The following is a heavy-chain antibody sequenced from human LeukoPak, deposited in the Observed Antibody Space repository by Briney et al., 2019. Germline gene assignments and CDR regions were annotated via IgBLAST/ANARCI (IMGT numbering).Heavy chain of an antibody. D-gene: IGHD2-21*02. J-gene: IGHJ4*02. CDR2: ISGSGGST. CDR1: GFTFSSYG. V-gene: IGHV3-23*01. Sequence: GGSLRLSCAASGFTFSSYGMSWVRQPPGKGLEWVSDISGSGGSTYYPDSVNGRFTIPRDNCRNTLYLQMNSLRAEDTAVYDCAKDQTTVVVTAPRRAPIDYWGQGTLVTVSS. CDR3: AKDQTTVVVTAPRRAPIDY.